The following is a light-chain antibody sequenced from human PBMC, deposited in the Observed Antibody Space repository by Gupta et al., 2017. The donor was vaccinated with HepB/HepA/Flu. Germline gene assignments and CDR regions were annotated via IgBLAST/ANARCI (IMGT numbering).Light chain of an antibody. Sequence: VMTQPLDSLAVSLGERATINCKSSQSVLYSSNNKNYLAWYQQKPGQPPKLLIYGASTRESGVPDRFSGSGSGTDFTLTISSLQAEDVAVYYCQQYYTTPWTFGQGTRVEIK. CDR2: GAS. J-gene: IGKJ1*01. CDR3: QQYYTTPWT. V-gene: IGKV4-1*01. CDR1: QSVLYSSNNKNY.